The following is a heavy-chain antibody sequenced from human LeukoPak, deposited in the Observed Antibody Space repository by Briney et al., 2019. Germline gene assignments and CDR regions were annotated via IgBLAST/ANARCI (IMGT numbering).Heavy chain of an antibody. CDR3: AREGGYNYGRGTGYYYYMDV. CDR2: IYYSGST. J-gene: IGHJ6*03. CDR1: GGSISSFY. Sequence: PSETLSLTCTVSGGSISSFYWSWIRQPPGKGLEWIGYIYYSGSTNYNPSLKSRVTISVDTSKNQFFLKLSSVTAADTAVYYCAREGGYNYGRGTGYYYYMDVWGKGTAVTVSS. D-gene: IGHD5-18*01. V-gene: IGHV4-59*01.